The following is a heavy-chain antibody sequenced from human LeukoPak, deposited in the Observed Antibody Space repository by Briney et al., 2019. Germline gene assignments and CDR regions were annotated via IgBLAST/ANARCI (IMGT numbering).Heavy chain of an antibody. CDR2: ISWNSGSI. V-gene: IGHV3-9*01. Sequence: GGSLRLSCAASGFTFDDYAMHWVRQAPGEGLEWVSGISWNSGSIGYADSVKGRFTISRDNAKNSLYLQMNSLRAEDTALYYCAKDMVAGDSNYYFDYWGQGTLVTVSS. D-gene: IGHD6-19*01. CDR1: GFTFDDYA. J-gene: IGHJ4*02. CDR3: AKDMVAGDSNYYFDY.